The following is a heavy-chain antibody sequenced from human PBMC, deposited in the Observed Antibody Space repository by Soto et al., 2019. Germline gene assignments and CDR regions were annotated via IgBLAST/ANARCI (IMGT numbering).Heavy chain of an antibody. D-gene: IGHD1-26*01. V-gene: IGHV3-72*01. J-gene: IGHJ4*02. CDR3: VVIYSGSYYAY. CDR2: NRNKANSYTT. CDR1: GFTFSDHY. Sequence: EVQLVESGGGLVQPGGSLRLSCAASGFTFSDHYMDWVRQAPGKGLEWVGRNRNKANSYTTEYAASVMGRFTISRDDSNNSLFLQMNSLKTEDTAVYYCVVIYSGSYYAYWGQGTLVTVSS.